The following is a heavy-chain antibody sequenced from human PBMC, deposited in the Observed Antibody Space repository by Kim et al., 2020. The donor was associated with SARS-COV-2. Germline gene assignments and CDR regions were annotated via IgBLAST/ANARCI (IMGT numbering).Heavy chain of an antibody. CDR3: ARSPIFGATKGSFDY. D-gene: IGHD3-3*02. Sequence: SETLFLTCGVSGDSVSSRYYWGWIRRPPGKGLEWIGNIYSSGSTYYNPSLQSRVTMSVDTSRNQFSLSLRSVTAADTAVYFCARSPIFGATKGSFDYWGRGTLVTVSS. J-gene: IGHJ4*02. CDR1: GDSVSSRYY. CDR2: IYSSGST. V-gene: IGHV4-38-2*01.